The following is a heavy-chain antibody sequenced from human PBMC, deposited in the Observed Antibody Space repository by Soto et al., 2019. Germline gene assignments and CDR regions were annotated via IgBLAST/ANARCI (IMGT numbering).Heavy chain of an antibody. CDR1: GFTFSSSS. CDR2: ISDDSNYI. J-gene: IGHJ4*02. V-gene: IGHV3-21*01. D-gene: IGHD5-12*01. CDR3: ARDWGGYDFDY. Sequence: EVQLVESGGGLVKPGGSLRLSCAASGFTFSSSSMGWVRQAPGKGLEWVSSISDDSNYIYYADSVRGRFTISRDNAKNSLYLQMNSLRADDTAVYYCARDWGGYDFDYWGQGTLVTVSS.